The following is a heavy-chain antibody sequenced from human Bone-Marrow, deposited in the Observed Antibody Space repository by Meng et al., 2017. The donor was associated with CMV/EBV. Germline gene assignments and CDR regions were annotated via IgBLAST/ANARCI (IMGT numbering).Heavy chain of an antibody. CDR2: INPNSGNT. Sequence: ASVKVSCKASGYTFTGYYMHWVRQAPGQGLEWMGWINPNSGNTGYAQKFQGRVTITRNTSISTAYMELSSLRSGDTAVYYCARGSADVLRFLEWLLPTPYYYYGMDVWGQGTTVTVSS. J-gene: IGHJ6*02. D-gene: IGHD3-3*01. V-gene: IGHV1-8*03. CDR3: ARGSADVLRFLEWLLPTPYYYYGMDV. CDR1: GYTFTGYY.